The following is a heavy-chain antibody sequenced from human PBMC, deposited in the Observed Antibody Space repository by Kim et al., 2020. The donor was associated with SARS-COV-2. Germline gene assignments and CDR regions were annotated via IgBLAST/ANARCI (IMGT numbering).Heavy chain of an antibody. V-gene: IGHV4-34*01. CDR3: ARRKVGGIGAFDI. J-gene: IGHJ3*02. D-gene: IGHD3-10*01. Sequence: YNPSLKSRVTISVDTSKNQFSLKLSSVTAADTAVYYCARRKVGGIGAFDIWGQGTMVTVSS.